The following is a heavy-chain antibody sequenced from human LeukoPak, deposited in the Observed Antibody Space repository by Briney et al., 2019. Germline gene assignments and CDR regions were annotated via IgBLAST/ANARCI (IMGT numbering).Heavy chain of an antibody. Sequence: GRSLRLSCAASGFTFSSYGMHWVRQAPGKGLEWVAVISYDGSNEYYADSVKGRFTISRDNSKNKLYLQMNSLRAEDTALYYCAKWKGSNLEASGWYFDYWGQGVLVTVSS. CDR2: ISYDGSNE. CDR1: GFTFSSYG. D-gene: IGHD6-19*01. V-gene: IGHV3-30*18. CDR3: AKWKGSNLEASGWYFDY. J-gene: IGHJ4*02.